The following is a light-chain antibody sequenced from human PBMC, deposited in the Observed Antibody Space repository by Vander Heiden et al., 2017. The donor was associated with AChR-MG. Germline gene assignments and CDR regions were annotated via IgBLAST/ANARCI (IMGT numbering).Light chain of an antibody. CDR1: QTISNF. CDR3: QQSYNMPRT. Sequence: DIQLTQSPSSLSASVGDRVTITCRTSQTISNFLNWYQQRPGKAPRLLIYAASSLQSGVPSRFSGSGSGTDFTLTISSLQVEDFATYYCQQSYNMPRTFGQGTKVEIK. J-gene: IGKJ1*01. CDR2: AAS. V-gene: IGKV1-39*01.